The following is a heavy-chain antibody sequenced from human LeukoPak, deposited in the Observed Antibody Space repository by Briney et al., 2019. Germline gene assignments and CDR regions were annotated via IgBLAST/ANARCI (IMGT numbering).Heavy chain of an antibody. V-gene: IGHV3-7*01. Sequence: PGGSLRLSCAVSGFTFSNYWMSWVRQAPGKGLEWVAHIKQDESEKYYVDSVKGRFTISRDNAKNSLYLQANSLRAEDTAIYYCARDKIVGASKFDYWGQGTLVTVSS. CDR2: IKQDESEK. D-gene: IGHD1-26*01. CDR3: ARDKIVGASKFDY. J-gene: IGHJ4*02. CDR1: GFTFSNYW.